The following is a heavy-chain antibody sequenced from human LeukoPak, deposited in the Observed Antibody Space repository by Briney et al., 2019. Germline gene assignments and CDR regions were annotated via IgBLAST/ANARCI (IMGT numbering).Heavy chain of an antibody. CDR2: IYPGDSDT. D-gene: IGHD6-6*01. Sequence: GESLQISCKGSGYSFTSYWIGWVRQMPGKGLEWMGIIYPGDSDTRYSPSFQGQVTISADKSISTAYLQWSSLKASDTAMYYCARWSFRSSSSYYYYYMDVWGKGTTVTVSS. CDR1: GYSFTSYW. J-gene: IGHJ6*03. V-gene: IGHV5-51*01. CDR3: ARWSFRSSSSYYYYYMDV.